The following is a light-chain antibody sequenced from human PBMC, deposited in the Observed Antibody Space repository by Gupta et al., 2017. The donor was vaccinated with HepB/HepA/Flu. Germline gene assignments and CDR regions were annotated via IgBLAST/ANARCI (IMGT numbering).Light chain of an antibody. J-gene: IGKJ3*01. Sequence: IVLTQSPATLSLSPGERATLSCRASQSVSTYVAWYQQKPGQAPRLLIYDTFNRAPGIPARFSGSGSGTDFTLTISSLEPQDVAVYYCQQRNNWPRFTFGPGTKVDF. CDR1: QSVSTY. V-gene: IGKV3-11*01. CDR3: QQRNNWPRFT. CDR2: DTF.